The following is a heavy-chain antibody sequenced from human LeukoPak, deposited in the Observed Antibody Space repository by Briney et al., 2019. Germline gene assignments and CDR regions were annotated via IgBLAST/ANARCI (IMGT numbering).Heavy chain of an antibody. V-gene: IGHV3-21*01. J-gene: IGHJ3*02. CDR2: ISSSSSYI. D-gene: IGHD6-19*01. Sequence: GGSLRLSCAASGFTFSSYSMNWVRQAPGKGLEWVSSISSSSSYIYYADSVKGRFTISRDNAKNSLYLQMNGLRAEDTAVYYCARIAVVLEGAFDIWGQGTMVTVSS. CDR3: ARIAVVLEGAFDI. CDR1: GFTFSSYS.